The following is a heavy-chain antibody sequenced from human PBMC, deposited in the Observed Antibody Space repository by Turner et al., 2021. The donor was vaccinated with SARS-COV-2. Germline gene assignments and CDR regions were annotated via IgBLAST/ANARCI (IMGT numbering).Heavy chain of an antibody. J-gene: IGHJ4*02. V-gene: IGHV5-51*01. Sequence: EVQLVQSGAEVKTPGESLKISCKASGYNFPTYWIAWVRQRPGKGLEWMGIIYPDDSDTRYSPSFQGQVTLSADKSINTTYLQWSTLRASDTAMYYCARQEVPSISIDYWGQGSLVTVSP. D-gene: IGHD6-13*01. CDR1: GYNFPTYW. CDR2: IYPDDSDT. CDR3: ARQEVPSISIDY.